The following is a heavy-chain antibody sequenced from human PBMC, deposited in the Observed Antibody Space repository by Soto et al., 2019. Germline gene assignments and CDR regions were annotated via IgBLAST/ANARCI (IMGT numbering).Heavy chain of an antibody. V-gene: IGHV3-23*01. Sequence: EVQLLESGGGLVQPGGSLRLSCAASGFTFSSYAMSWVRQAPGEGLEWVAAISGSGGSTYYADSVKGRFTISRDDSKNTLYLQVNSLRAEDTAVYYCAKEGYGGNAVDYWGQGTLVTVSS. CDR2: ISGSGGST. CDR3: AKEGYGGNAVDY. CDR1: GFTFSSYA. J-gene: IGHJ4*02. D-gene: IGHD2-15*01.